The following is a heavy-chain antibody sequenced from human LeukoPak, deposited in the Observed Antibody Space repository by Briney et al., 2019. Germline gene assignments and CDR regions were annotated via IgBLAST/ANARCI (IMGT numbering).Heavy chain of an antibody. J-gene: IGHJ6*02. CDR1: GYTFASYG. CDR3: ARDGSFRCSSTSCYSGYYYYGMDV. CDR2: ISAYNGNT. V-gene: IGHV1-18*01. Sequence: ASVKVSCKASGYTFASYGISWVRQAPGQGLEWMGWISAYNGNTNYAQKLQGRVTMTTDTSTSTAYMELRSLGSDDTAVYYCARDGSFRCSSTSCYSGYYYYGMDVWGQGTTVTVSS. D-gene: IGHD2-2*01.